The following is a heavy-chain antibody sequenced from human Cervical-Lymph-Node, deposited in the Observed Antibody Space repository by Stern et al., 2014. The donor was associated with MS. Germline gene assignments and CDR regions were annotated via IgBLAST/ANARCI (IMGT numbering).Heavy chain of an antibody. J-gene: IGHJ3*02. V-gene: IGHV5-51*03. CDR3: ARRIRDGYDWDAFNI. D-gene: IGHD5-24*01. Sequence: EVQLEESGAEARKPGESLKISCKGSVDSFSGYWIGWVRQRPGKSLEWMGIIYPGDSDTRYSPSFQGQVPMSADKSINTAYLQWSSLKASDTAIYYCARRIRDGYDWDAFNIWGQGTMVTVSS. CDR2: IYPGDSDT. CDR1: VDSFSGYW.